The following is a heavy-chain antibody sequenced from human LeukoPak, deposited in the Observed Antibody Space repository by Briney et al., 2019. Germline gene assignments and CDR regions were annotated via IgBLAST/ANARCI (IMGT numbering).Heavy chain of an antibody. CDR2: IYHSGST. CDR1: GGSISSGGYS. J-gene: IGHJ3*02. CDR3: ARVGGGDAFDI. D-gene: IGHD6-25*01. Sequence: SETLSLTCAVSGGSISSGGYSWSWIRQPPGKGLEWIGYIYHSGSTYYNPSLKSRITISVDRSKNQFSLNLSSATAADTAVYYCARVGGGDAFDIWGQGTMVTVSS. V-gene: IGHV4-30-2*01.